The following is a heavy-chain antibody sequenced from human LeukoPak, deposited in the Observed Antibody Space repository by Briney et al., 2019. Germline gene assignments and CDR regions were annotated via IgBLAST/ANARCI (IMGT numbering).Heavy chain of an antibody. V-gene: IGHV5-51*01. CDR2: LYPGDSDN. J-gene: IGHJ5*02. CDR1: GYSFTSYW. CDR3: ARWRYCSGGSCYFNWFDP. Sequence: GESLKISCKGSGYSFTSYWIGWVRQMPGKGLEWMGILYPGDSDNRYSPFFQGQVTISADKSISTAYLQWSSLKASDTAMYYCARWRYCSGGSCYFNWFDPWGQGTLVTVSS. D-gene: IGHD2-15*01.